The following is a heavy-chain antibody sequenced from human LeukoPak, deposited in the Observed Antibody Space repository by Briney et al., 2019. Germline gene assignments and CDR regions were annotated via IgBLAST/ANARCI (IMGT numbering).Heavy chain of an antibody. CDR1: GGSISSSNYY. CDR3: ARQGGDTMVRGVVRDWFDP. D-gene: IGHD3-10*01. CDR2: IHYSGNT. J-gene: IGHJ5*02. Sequence: SETLSLTCTVSGGSISSSNYYWGWIRQPPGKGLEWIGTIHYSGNTYYNPSLKSRVAISVDTSKNQFSLRLSSVTAADTAVYYCARQGGDTMVRGVVRDWFDPWGQGTLVTVSS. V-gene: IGHV4-39*01.